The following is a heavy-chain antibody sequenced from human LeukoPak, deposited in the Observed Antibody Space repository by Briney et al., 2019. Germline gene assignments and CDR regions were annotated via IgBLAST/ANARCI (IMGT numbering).Heavy chain of an antibody. D-gene: IGHD5-24*01. CDR2: ISPYNGNA. CDR1: GYTFTGYY. CDR3: ARGWLQPYWYFDL. V-gene: IGHV1-18*04. Sequence: ASVKVSCKASGYTFTGYYMHWVRQAPGQGLEWMGWISPYNGNADYAQKLQGRVTMTTDTSTTTAYMELRSLTSDDTAVYYCARGWLQPYWYFDLWGRGTLVTVSS. J-gene: IGHJ2*01.